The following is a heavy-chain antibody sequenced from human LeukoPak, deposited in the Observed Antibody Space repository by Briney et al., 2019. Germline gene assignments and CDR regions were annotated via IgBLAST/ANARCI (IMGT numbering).Heavy chain of an antibody. CDR1: GFTFSSYA. D-gene: IGHD3-9*01. J-gene: IGHJ4*02. CDR3: AKDVRYFDWSYFDY. V-gene: IGHV3-30-3*01. CDR2: ISYDGSNK. Sequence: PGRSLRLSCAASGFTFSSYAMHWVRQAPGKGLEWVAVISYDGSNKYYADSVKGRFTISRDNSKNTLYLQMNSLRAEDTAVYYCAKDVRYFDWSYFDYWGQGTLVTVSS.